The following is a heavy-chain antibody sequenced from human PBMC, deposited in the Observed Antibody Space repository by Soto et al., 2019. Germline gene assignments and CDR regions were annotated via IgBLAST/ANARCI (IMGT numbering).Heavy chain of an antibody. J-gene: IGHJ4*02. CDR1: GGSISGYY. V-gene: IGHV4-59*08. D-gene: IGHD3-16*01. CDR3: ARHVVIVSGGSSFDF. CDR2: VYYTGST. Sequence: SETLSLTCTVSGGSISGYYWSWIRQPPGKGLEWVGYVYYTGSTNYNPSLKSRLTISVDTSKNQFSLKLTSVTAADTAVYYCARHVVIVSGGSSFDFWGQGILVTVSS.